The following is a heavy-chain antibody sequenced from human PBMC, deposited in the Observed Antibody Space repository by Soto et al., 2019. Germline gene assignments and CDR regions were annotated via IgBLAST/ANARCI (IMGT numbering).Heavy chain of an antibody. V-gene: IGHV4-31*03. Sequence: QVQLQESGPGLVTPSQTLSLTCTVSGGYISSGGDYWSWIRQFPGKGLEWIGYIYYSGGTYYNPSLKSRLTISLDTSNNLFSLRLNSVTAADTAVYYCARAEPAQGGYVFDSWGQGTLVTVSS. CDR3: ARAEPAQGGYVFDS. CDR2: IYYSGGT. CDR1: GGYISSGGDY. D-gene: IGHD5-12*01. J-gene: IGHJ5*01.